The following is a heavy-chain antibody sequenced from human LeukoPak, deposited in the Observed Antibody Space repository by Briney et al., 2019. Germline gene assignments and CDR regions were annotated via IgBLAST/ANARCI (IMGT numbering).Heavy chain of an antibody. V-gene: IGHV4-4*07. J-gene: IGHJ4*02. CDR2: IYTSGST. CDR3: ASLYSNSWHDY. CDR1: GGSISSYY. Sequence: PSETLSLTCTVSGGSISSYYWSWIRQPAGKGLEWIGRIYTSGSTNYNPSLKSRVTISVDTSKNQFSLKLSSVTAADTAVYYCASLYSNSWHDYWGQGTLVTVSS. D-gene: IGHD6-13*01.